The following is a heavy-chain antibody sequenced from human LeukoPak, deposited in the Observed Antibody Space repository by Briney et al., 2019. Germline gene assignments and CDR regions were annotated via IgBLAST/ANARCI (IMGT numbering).Heavy chain of an antibody. Sequence: GGSLRLSCAASGFTFSSYAMHWVRQAPGKGLEWVAVMSYDGGNEYHADSVKGRFTISRDNSKNTLYLQMNSLRAEDTAVYYCARDRGVFSGSYPLYSFDYWGQGTLVTVSS. CDR3: ARDRGVFSGSYPLYSFDY. D-gene: IGHD1-26*01. V-gene: IGHV3-30*04. J-gene: IGHJ4*02. CDR1: GFTFSSYA. CDR2: MSYDGGNE.